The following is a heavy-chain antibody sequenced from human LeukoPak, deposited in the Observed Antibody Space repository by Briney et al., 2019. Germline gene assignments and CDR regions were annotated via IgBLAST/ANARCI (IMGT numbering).Heavy chain of an antibody. D-gene: IGHD4-17*01. V-gene: IGHV1-2*02. CDR1: GYTFTSYG. CDR3: ARGSYGDYILLDY. J-gene: IGHJ4*02. CDR2: INPNSGGT. Sequence: ASVKVSCKASGYTFTSYGISWVRQAPGQGLEWMGWINPNSGGTNYAQKFQGRVTMTRDTSISTAYMEPSRLRSEDMAVYYCARGSYGDYILLDYWGQGTLVTVSS.